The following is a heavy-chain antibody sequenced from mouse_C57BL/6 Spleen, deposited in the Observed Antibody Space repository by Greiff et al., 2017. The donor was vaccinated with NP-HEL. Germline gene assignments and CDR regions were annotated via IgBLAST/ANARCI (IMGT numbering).Heavy chain of an antibody. Sequence: QVQLQQPGAELVRPGSSVKLSCKASGYTFTSYWMHWVKQRPIQGLEWIGNIDPSDSETHSNQKFKDKATLTVDKYSSTAYMQLSSLTSEDSAVYYCARRYYDYDAMDYWGQGTSVTVSS. CDR3: ARRYYDYDAMDY. CDR1: GYTFTSYW. CDR2: IDPSDSET. V-gene: IGHV1-52*01. D-gene: IGHD1-1*02. J-gene: IGHJ4*01.